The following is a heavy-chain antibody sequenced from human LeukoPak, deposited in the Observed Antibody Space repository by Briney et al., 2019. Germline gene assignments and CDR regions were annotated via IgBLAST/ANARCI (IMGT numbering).Heavy chain of an antibody. J-gene: IGHJ4*02. CDR3: AKDEGIAAAGSYFDY. CDR2: ISGSGGST. Sequence: GSLRLSCAASGFTFSSYGMSWVRQAPGKGLEWVSAISGSGGSTYYADSVKGRFTISRDNSKNTLYLQMNSLRAEDTAVYYCAKDEGIAAAGSYFDYWGQGTLVTVSS. CDR1: GFTFSSYG. D-gene: IGHD6-13*01. V-gene: IGHV3-23*01.